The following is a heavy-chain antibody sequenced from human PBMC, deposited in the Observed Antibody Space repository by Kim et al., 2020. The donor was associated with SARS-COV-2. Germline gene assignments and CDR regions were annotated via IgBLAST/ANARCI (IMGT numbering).Heavy chain of an antibody. V-gene: IGHV3-23*01. CDR2: ISGSGGST. CDR1: GFTFSSYA. J-gene: IGHJ3*02. D-gene: IGHD6-19*01. Sequence: GGSLRLSCAASGFTFSSYAMSWVRQAPGKGLEWVSAISGSGGSTYYADSVKGRFTISRDNSKNTLYLQMNSLRAEDTAVYYCANPMFIAVASDAFDIWGQGTMVTVSS. CDR3: ANPMFIAVASDAFDI.